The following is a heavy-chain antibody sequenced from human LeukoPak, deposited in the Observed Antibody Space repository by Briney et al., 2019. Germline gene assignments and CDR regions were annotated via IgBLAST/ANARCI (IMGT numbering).Heavy chain of an antibody. CDR1: GYTFTGYY. J-gene: IGHJ4*02. V-gene: IGHV1-2*02. CDR3: ARVRHGWLFLSHDY. Sequence: ASVKVSCKASGYTFTGYYMHWVRQAPGQGLEWMGWINPNSGGTNYAQKFQGRVTMTRDTSISTAYMELSRLRSDDTAVYYCARVRHGWLFLSHDYWGQGTLVTVSS. CDR2: INPNSGGT. D-gene: IGHD3-22*01.